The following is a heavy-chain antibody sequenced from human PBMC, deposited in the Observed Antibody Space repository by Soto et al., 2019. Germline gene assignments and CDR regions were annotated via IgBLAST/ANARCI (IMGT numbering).Heavy chain of an antibody. J-gene: IGHJ3*02. Sequence: SETLSLTCTVSGGSISSGGYYWSWIRQHPGKGLEWIGYIYYSGITYYNPSLKSRVTISVYTSKNQFSLKLSSVTAADTSVYYCARALRGDDSGAYGTAFDIWGQGTMVTVSS. V-gene: IGHV4-31*03. D-gene: IGHD4-17*01. CDR3: ARALRGDDSGAYGTAFDI. CDR2: IYYSGIT. CDR1: GGSISSGGYY.